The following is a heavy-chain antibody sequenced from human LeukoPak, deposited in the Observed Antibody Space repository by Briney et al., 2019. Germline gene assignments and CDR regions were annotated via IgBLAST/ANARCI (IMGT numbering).Heavy chain of an antibody. CDR1: GFIFSDYY. V-gene: IGHV3-11*06. J-gene: IGHJ4*02. CDR2: ISGDSSYT. CDR3: ARLHSTAAAGTYDY. D-gene: IGHD6-13*01. Sequence: GGSLRLSCAASGFIFSDYYMTWIRQAPGKGLEWISYISGDSSYTRYADSVKGRFTVSRDNAKNSLYLQMNSLRAEDTAVYYCARLHSTAAAGTYDYWGQGTLVTVSS.